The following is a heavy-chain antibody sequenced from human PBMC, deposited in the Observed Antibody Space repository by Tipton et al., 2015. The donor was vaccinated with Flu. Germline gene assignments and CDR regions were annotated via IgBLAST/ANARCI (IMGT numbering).Heavy chain of an antibody. Sequence: TLSLTCTVSGGSVSSGSYYWSWIRQPPGKGLEWIGYIYYSGSTNYNPSLKSRVTISVDTSKNQFSLKLSSVTAADTAVYYCARVDIRTDYWYFDLWGRGTLVTVSS. CDR3: ARVDIRTDYWYFDL. V-gene: IGHV4-61*01. CDR2: IYYSGST. CDR1: GGSVSSGSYY. J-gene: IGHJ2*01. D-gene: IGHD1-1*01.